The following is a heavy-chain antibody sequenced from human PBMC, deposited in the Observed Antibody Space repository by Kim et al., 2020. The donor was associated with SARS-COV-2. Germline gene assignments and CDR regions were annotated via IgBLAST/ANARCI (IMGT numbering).Heavy chain of an antibody. V-gene: IGHV1-8*01. Sequence: ASVKVSCKASGYTFTIFDINWVRQAPGQGLEWMGWMNPKTGKTGYAQNFQGSVTLTRDTSINTAYMELRGLRFEDTAVYFCARGDTLSAWGQGTLVTVSS. J-gene: IGHJ4*02. CDR1: GYTFTIFD. CDR2: MNPKTGKT. CDR3: ARGDTLSA. D-gene: IGHD5-18*01.